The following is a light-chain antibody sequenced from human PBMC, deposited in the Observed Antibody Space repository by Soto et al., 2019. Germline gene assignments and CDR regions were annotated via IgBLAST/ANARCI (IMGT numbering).Light chain of an antibody. J-gene: IGKJ2*01. CDR3: MQALQTPYT. CDR1: QSLLHSNGHTF. V-gene: IGKV2-28*01. Sequence: IVMTQSPLFLPVTSGEPSSISCRSGQSLLHSNGHTFFDWYLQKPGQSPQLLIYWGSNWASGVPDRFSGSESGTDFTMKISRVEAEDVGVYYCMQALQTPYTFGQGTKVDIK. CDR2: WGS.